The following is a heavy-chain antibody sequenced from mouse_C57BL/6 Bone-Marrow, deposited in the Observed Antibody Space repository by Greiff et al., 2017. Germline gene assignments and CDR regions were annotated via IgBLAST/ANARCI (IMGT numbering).Heavy chain of an antibody. J-gene: IGHJ2*01. CDR2: IDPENGDT. Sequence: EVQLQESGAELVRPGASVKLSCTASGFNIKDDYMHWVKPRPEQGLEWIGWIDPENGDTEYASKFQGKATITADTSSNTAYLQLSSLTSEDTAVYYCTTDSPPLLDWGQGTTLTVSS. CDR1: GFNIKDDY. CDR3: TTDSPPLLD. D-gene: IGHD2-10*01. V-gene: IGHV14-4*01.